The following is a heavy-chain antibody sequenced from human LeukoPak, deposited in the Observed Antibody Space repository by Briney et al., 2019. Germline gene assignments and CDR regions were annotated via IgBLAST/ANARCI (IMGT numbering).Heavy chain of an antibody. CDR3: ARHSPPYSGGNAFDI. D-gene: IGHD6-19*01. CDR2: INHSGST. V-gene: IGHV4-34*01. CDR1: GGSFSGYY. Sequence: NPSETLSLTCAVYGGSFSGYYWSWIRQPPGKGLEWIGEINHSGSTNYNPSLKSRVTISVDTSKNQFSLKLSSVTAADTAVYYCARHSPPYSGGNAFDIWGQGTMVTVSS. J-gene: IGHJ3*02.